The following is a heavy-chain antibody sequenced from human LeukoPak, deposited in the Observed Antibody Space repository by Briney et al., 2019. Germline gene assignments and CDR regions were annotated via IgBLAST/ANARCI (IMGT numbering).Heavy chain of an antibody. Sequence: GASVKVSCKASGGTFSSYAISWVRQAPGQGLEWMGRIIPILGIANYAQKFQGRVTITADKSTSTAYMELSSLRSEDTAVYYCARDRDLYYYDSSGYLDYWGQGTLVTVSS. J-gene: IGHJ4*02. CDR1: GGTFSSYA. D-gene: IGHD3-22*01. V-gene: IGHV1-69*04. CDR2: IIPILGIA. CDR3: ARDRDLYYYDSSGYLDY.